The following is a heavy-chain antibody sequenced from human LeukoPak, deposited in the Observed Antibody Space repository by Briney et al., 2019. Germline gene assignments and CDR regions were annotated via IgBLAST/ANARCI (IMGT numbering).Heavy chain of an antibody. CDR2: INHSGST. CDR1: GGSFSGYY. CDR3: ASIDYDFWSGYYSRLRYYYYYMDV. J-gene: IGHJ6*03. D-gene: IGHD3-3*01. V-gene: IGHV4-34*01. Sequence: SETLSLTCAVYGGSFSGYYWSWIRQPPGKGLEWIGEINHSGSTNYNPSLKSRVTISVDTSKNQFSLKLSSVTAADTAVYYCASIDYDFWSGYYSRLRYYYYYMDVWGKGTTVTVSS.